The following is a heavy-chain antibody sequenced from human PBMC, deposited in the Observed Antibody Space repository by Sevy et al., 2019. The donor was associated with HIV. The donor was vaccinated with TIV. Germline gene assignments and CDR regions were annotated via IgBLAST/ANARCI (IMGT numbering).Heavy chain of an antibody. Sequence: GGSLRLSCAASGFSFNTYTMNWVRQAPGKGLEWVSSISFSSSYIYYADSVKGRFTISSDNAKKSLYLQMNRLRAEDTAVYCCASEVASAVYYGTSGYGDEGFDIWGQGTMVTVSS. D-gene: IGHD3-22*01. V-gene: IGHV3-21*01. CDR2: ISFSSSYI. CDR1: GFSFNTYT. J-gene: IGHJ3*02. CDR3: ASEVASAVYYGTSGYGDEGFDI.